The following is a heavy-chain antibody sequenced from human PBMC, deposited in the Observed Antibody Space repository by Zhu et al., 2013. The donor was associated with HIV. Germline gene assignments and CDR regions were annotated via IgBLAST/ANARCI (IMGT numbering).Heavy chain of an antibody. CDR3: AREPLYGDYAFPVEYDAFDI. D-gene: IGHD4-17*01. V-gene: IGHV1-18*01. Sequence: QVQLVQSGAEVKKPGASVKVSCKASGYIFTDYGISWVRQAPGQGLEWMGWISAYNGNTNYARKLQGRVTITRDTSASTAYMELSSLRSEDTAVYYCAREPLYGDYAFPVEYDAFDIWGQGTMVTVSS. CDR1: GYIFTDYG. J-gene: IGHJ3*02. CDR2: ISAYNGNT.